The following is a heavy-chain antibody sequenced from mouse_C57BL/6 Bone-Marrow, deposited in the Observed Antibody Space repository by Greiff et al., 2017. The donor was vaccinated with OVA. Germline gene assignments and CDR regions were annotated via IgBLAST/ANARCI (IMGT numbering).Heavy chain of an antibody. J-gene: IGHJ3*01. CDR2: ISYDGSN. CDR3: ARGVYSGFAY. D-gene: IGHD2-12*01. V-gene: IGHV3-6*01. CDR1: GYSITSGYY. Sequence: VQLKESGPGLVKPSQSLSLTCSVTGYSITSGYYWNWIRQFPGNKLEWMGYISYDGSNNYNPSLKNRISITRDTSKNQFFLKLNSVTTEDTATYYCARGVYSGFAYWGQGTLVTVSA.